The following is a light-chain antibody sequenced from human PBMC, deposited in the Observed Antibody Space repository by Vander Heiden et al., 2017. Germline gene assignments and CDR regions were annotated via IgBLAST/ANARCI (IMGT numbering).Light chain of an antibody. CDR1: QSISSY. CDR3: QQRSNWPLT. J-gene: IGKJ4*01. CDR2: DAS. Sequence: EIVLTQSPATLSLSPGQRPTLSCRTSQSISSYLDWYQQKPGQAPSLLIYDASNRATGIPARFSGSGSGTDFTLTISSLEPEDFAVYYCQQRSNWPLTFGGGTKVEIK. V-gene: IGKV3-11*01.